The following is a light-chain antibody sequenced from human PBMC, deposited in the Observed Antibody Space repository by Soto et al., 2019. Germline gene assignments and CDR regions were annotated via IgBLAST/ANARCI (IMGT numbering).Light chain of an antibody. CDR1: QSVSGS. Sequence: DIVLTQSPVTLSLSPGERATLSCRASQSVSGSLAWYQQKPGQAPRLLIYGASNRATGIPVRFSGSGSGTDFTLTISSLEPEDFAVYYCQHRATWPLTFGGGTKVEIK. V-gene: IGKV3-11*01. CDR2: GAS. J-gene: IGKJ4*01. CDR3: QHRATWPLT.